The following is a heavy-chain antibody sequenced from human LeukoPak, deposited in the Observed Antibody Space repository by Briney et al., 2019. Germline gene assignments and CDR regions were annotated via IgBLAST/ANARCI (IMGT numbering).Heavy chain of an antibody. CDR3: ARVGVDDYYDSSGHVPLIDY. Sequence: ASVKVSYKASRYTFTSYDIKWVRQAAGQGLEWMGWMKPNSGNTGYAQKFQGRVTMTRNTSISTAYMALSSLRSEDTAVYYCARVGVDDYYDSSGHVPLIDYWGQGTLVTVSS. J-gene: IGHJ4*02. D-gene: IGHD3-22*01. CDR2: MKPNSGNT. V-gene: IGHV1-8*01. CDR1: RYTFTSYD.